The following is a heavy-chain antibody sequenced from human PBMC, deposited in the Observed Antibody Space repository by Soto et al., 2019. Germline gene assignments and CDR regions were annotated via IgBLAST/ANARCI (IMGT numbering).Heavy chain of an antibody. D-gene: IGHD3-3*01. CDR1: GYTFTSYD. CDR2: MNPNSGNT. V-gene: IGHV1-8*01. CDR3: ARRELTNYDFWSGYYPYYYYGMDV. J-gene: IGHJ6*02. Sequence: ASVKVSCKASGYTFTSYDINWVRQATGQELEWMGWMNPNSGNTSYAQKFQGRVTMTRNNSISTAYMELSSLRSEDTAVDYCARRELTNYDFWSGYYPYYYYGMDVWGQGTTVTVSS.